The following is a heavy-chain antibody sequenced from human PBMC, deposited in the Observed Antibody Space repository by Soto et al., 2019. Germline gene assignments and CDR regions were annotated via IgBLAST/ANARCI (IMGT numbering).Heavy chain of an antibody. V-gene: IGHV1-18*04. CDR2: ISAYNGNT. D-gene: IGHD3-9*01. CDR3: ARAFSTLDILTGYYQDYYYGMDV. J-gene: IGHJ6*02. Sequence: GASVKVSCKASGYTFTSYGISWARQAPGQGLEWMGWISAYNGNTNYAQKLQGRVTMTTDTSTSTAYMELRSLRSDDTAVYYCARAFSTLDILTGYYQDYYYGMDVWGQGTTVTVSS. CDR1: GYTFTSYG.